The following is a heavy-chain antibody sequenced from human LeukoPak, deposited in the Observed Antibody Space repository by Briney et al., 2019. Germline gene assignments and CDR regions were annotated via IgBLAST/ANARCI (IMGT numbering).Heavy chain of an antibody. CDR1: GYTFTSYG. CDR3: ARAHIVVVTAVVKWYDP. J-gene: IGHJ5*02. Sequence: ASVKVSCKASGYTFTSYGISWVRQAPGQGLEWMGWISAYNGNTNYAQKLQGRVTMTTDTSTSTAYMELRSLRSDDTAVYYCARAHIVVVTAVVKWYDPWGQGTLVTVSS. CDR2: ISAYNGNT. D-gene: IGHD2-21*02. V-gene: IGHV1-18*01.